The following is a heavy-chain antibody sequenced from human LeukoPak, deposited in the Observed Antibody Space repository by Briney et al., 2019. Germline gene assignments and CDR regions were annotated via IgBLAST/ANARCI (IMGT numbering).Heavy chain of an antibody. V-gene: IGHV1-69*05. CDR2: VIPIFGTA. CDR3: AREGVVVVPAATRFYGMDV. J-gene: IGHJ6*02. Sequence: SVKVSCKASGGTFSSYAISWVRQAPGQGLEWMGGVIPIFGTANYAQKFQGRVTITTDESTSTAYMELSSLRAEDTAVYYCAREGVVVVPAATRFYGMDVWGQGTTVTVSS. CDR1: GGTFSSYA. D-gene: IGHD2-2*01.